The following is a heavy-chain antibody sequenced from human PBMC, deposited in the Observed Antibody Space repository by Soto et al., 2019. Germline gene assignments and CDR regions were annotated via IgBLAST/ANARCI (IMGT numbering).Heavy chain of an antibody. D-gene: IGHD3-10*01. Sequence: ASVKVSCKTSGYTFTNYGINWVRQAPGQGLEWMGWISANNGNTNYAQKLQGRVTMTTDTSTSTAYMELRSLRSDDTAVYYCARDSYYYGSGSYPYYYGMDVWGQGTTVTVS. CDR3: ARDSYYYGSGSYPYYYGMDV. V-gene: IGHV1-18*01. J-gene: IGHJ6*02. CDR2: ISANNGNT. CDR1: GYTFTNYG.